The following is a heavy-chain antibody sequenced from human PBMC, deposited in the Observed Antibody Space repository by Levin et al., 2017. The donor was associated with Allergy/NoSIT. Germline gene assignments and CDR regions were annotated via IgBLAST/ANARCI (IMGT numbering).Heavy chain of an antibody. V-gene: IGHV1-69*13. CDR3: ARVCIRYCSGGSRRFDP. CDR2: IIPIFGTA. CDR1: GGTFSSYA. Sequence: SVKVSCKASGGTFSSYAISWVRQAPGQGLEWMGGIIPIFGTANYAQKFQGRVTITADESTSTAYMELSSLRSEDTAVYYCARVCIRYCSGGSRRFDPWGQGTLVTVSS. J-gene: IGHJ5*02. D-gene: IGHD2-15*01.